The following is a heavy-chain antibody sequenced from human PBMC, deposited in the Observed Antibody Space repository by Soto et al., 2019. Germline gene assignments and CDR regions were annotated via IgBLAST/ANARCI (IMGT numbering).Heavy chain of an antibody. CDR2: IIPTTDSA. D-gene: IGHD2-2*02. Sequence: SVKVSCKAPGGTFSSETLTWLRQAPGQGLEWMGGIIPTTDSAHYAQKFQGRITITADESASTVYMELSSLRSEDTAVYYCATLVPAPIKLFPRLGWFDPWGQGTLVTVSS. CDR3: ATLVPAPIKLFPRLGWFDP. CDR1: GGTFSSET. J-gene: IGHJ5*02. V-gene: IGHV1-69*13.